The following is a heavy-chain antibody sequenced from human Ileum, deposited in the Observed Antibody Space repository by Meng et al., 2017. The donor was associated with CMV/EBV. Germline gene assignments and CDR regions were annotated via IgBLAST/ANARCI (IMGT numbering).Heavy chain of an antibody. Sequence: GGSLRLSCAASGFTFSDYYMSWIRQAPGKGLEWVSYISSSGNTIYYADSVKGRFTISGDNAKNSLSLQMKSLRAEDTAVYYCAREYNYHYYGMDVWGQGTTVTVSS. J-gene: IGHJ6*02. CDR2: ISSSGNTI. CDR3: AREYNYHYYGMDV. V-gene: IGHV3-11*01. CDR1: GFTFSDYY. D-gene: IGHD1-14*01.